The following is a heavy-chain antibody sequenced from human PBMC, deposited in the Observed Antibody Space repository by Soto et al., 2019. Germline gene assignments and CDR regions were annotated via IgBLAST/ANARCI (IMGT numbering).Heavy chain of an antibody. V-gene: IGHV4-39*01. CDR1: GGSISSSSYY. J-gene: IGHJ1*01. CDR2: IYYSGST. Sequence: QLQLQESGPGLVKPSETLSLTCTVSGGSISSSSYYWGWIRQPPGKGLEWIGSIYYSGSTYYNPSLKSRVTISVDTSKNQFSLKLSSVTAADTAVYYCAGHLWGRQNEYFQHWGQGTLVTVSS. CDR3: AGHLWGRQNEYFQH. D-gene: IGHD3-16*01.